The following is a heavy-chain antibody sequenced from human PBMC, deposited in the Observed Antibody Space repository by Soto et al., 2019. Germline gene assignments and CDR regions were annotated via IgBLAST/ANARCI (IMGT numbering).Heavy chain of an antibody. CDR1: GGSISSSSYY. CDR3: ARRVVVVPAAKDDWFDP. CDR2: IYYSGRT. V-gene: IGHV4-39*01. D-gene: IGHD2-2*01. Sequence: QLQLQESGPGLVKPSETLSLTCTVSGGSISSSSYYWGWIRQPPGKGLEWIGSIYYSGRTYYNPSLKSRVTISVDTSKNQFSLKLSSVTAADTAVYYCARRVVVVPAAKDDWFDPWGQGTLVNVSS. J-gene: IGHJ5*02.